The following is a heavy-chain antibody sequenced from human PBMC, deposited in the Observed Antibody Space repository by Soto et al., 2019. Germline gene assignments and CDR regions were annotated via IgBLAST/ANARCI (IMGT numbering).Heavy chain of an antibody. D-gene: IGHD1-26*01. CDR2: IVVGSGNT. Sequence: QMQLVQSGPEVKKPGTSVKVSCKASGFTFTSSAVQWVRQARGQRLEWIGWIVVGSGNTNYAQKFQERVTITRDMSTSTAYMELSSLRAEDTAVYYCAAANIVGATPGDYWGQGTLVTVSS. CDR3: AAANIVGATPGDY. V-gene: IGHV1-58*01. CDR1: GFTFTSSA. J-gene: IGHJ4*02.